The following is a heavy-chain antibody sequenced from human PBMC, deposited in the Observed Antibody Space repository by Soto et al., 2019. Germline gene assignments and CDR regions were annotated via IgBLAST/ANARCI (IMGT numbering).Heavy chain of an antibody. D-gene: IGHD5-18*01. V-gene: IGHV4-59*12. CDR3: AREEGYSYGYEYYYFGMDV. CDR2: IYYSGST. Sequence: SETLSLTCTVSGGSISYYYWSWIRQPPGKGLEWIGYIYYSGSTYYNPSLKSRVTISVDTSKNQFSLKLSSVTAADTAVYYCAREEGYSYGYEYYYFGMDVWGQGTTVTVSS. J-gene: IGHJ6*02. CDR1: GGSISYYY.